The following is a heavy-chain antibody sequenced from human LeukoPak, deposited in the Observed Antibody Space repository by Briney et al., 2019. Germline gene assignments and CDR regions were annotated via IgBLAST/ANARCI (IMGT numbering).Heavy chain of an antibody. V-gene: IGHV3-7*05. J-gene: IGHJ4*02. CDR3: ASGPPFLKYFEY. D-gene: IGHD3-3*01. Sequence: PGGSLRLSCAASGFNLNSYWISWVRQAPGKGLEWLANINQDGSEKYYVDSVKGRFTISRDDSNNALYLQMHSLRAEDTALYYCASGPPFLKYFEYWGQGTLVTVSS. CDR1: GFNLNSYW. CDR2: INQDGSEK.